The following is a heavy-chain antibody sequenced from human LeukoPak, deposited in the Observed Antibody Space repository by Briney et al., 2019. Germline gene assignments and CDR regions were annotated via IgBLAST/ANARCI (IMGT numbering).Heavy chain of an antibody. CDR2: IKQDGSEK. CDR1: GFTFSSYW. V-gene: IGHV3-7*01. CDR3: ARVYCSGGSCYGRAFDI. Sequence: GGSLRLSCAASGFTFSSYWMSWVRQAPGKGLEWVANIKQDGSEKYYVDSVKGRFTISRDNAKNSLYLQMNSLRAEDTAVYYCARVYCSGGSCYGRAFDIWGQGTMVTVSS. D-gene: IGHD2-15*01. J-gene: IGHJ3*02.